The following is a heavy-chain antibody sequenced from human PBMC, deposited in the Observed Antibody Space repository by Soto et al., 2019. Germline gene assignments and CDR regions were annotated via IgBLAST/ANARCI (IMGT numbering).Heavy chain of an antibody. D-gene: IGHD1-26*01. CDR2: INHSGST. V-gene: IGHV4-34*01. J-gene: IGHJ6*02. CDR3: ARLGIVGAPYYYYGMDV. Sequence: SETLSLTCAVYGGSFSGYYWSWIRQPPGKGLEWIGEINHSGSTNYNPSLKSRVTISVDTSKNQFSLKLSSVTAADTAVYYCARLGIVGAPYYYYGMDVWGQGTTVTVSS. CDR1: GGSFSGYY.